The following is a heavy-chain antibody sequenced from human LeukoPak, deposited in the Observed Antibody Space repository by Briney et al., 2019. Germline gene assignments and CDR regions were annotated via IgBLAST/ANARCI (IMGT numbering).Heavy chain of an antibody. J-gene: IGHJ4*02. CDR2: ISGSGGST. V-gene: IGHV3-23*01. Sequence: GGSLRLSCAASGFTFSTYAMNWVRQAPGKGLEWVSAISGSGGSTYYADSVKGRFTISRDSSKNTLYLQMNSLRAEDTAVYYCAKCLIAAAGTFDYWGQGTLVTVSS. CDR1: GFTFSTYA. D-gene: IGHD6-13*01. CDR3: AKCLIAAAGTFDY.